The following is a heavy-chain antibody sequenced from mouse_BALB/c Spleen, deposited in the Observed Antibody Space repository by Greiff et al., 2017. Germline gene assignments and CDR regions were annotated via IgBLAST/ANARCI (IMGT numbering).Heavy chain of an antibody. V-gene: IGHV3-8*02. Sequence: EVQLQQSGPSLVKPSQTLSLTCSVTGDSITSGYWNWIRKFPGNKLEYMGYISYSGSTYYNPSLKSRISITRDTSKNQYYLQLNSVTTEDTATYYCARSRGHGNYDDLSFAYWGQGTLVTVSA. CDR3: ARSRGHGNYDDLSFAY. CDR1: GDSITSGY. CDR2: ISYSGST. D-gene: IGHD2-1*01. J-gene: IGHJ3*01.